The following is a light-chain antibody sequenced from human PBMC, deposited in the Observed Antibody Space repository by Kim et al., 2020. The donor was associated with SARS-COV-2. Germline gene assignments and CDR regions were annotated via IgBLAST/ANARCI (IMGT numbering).Light chain of an antibody. V-gene: IGKV3-15*01. Sequence: SPGERVPLSCRASQSIGSNFAWYQRIPGQAPRLLIYRASTRATGVPARFTGSGSGTEFTLTISSLQSEDFAVYYCQQYNDWPPTYTFGQGTKLEI. CDR1: QSIGSN. CDR3: QQYNDWPPTYT. CDR2: RAS. J-gene: IGKJ2*01.